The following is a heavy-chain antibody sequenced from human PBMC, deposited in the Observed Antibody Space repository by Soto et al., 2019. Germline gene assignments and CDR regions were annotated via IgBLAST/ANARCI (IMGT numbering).Heavy chain of an antibody. V-gene: IGHV3-33*01. CDR3: ARSHSGSYFSPFDY. J-gene: IGHJ4*02. Sequence: QVQLVESGGGVVQPGRSLRLSCAAPGFTFSSYGMHWVRQAPGKGLEWVAVIWYDGSNKYYADSVKGRFTITRDNSKNTLYLQMNSLRAEDRAVYYCARSHSGSYFSPFDYWGQGTLVTVSS. CDR2: IWYDGSNK. CDR1: GFTFSSYG. D-gene: IGHD1-26*01.